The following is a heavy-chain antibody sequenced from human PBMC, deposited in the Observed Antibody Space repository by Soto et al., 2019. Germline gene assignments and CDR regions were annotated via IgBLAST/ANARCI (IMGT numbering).Heavy chain of an antibody. V-gene: IGHV3-21*01. CDR1: GFTFSSYS. CDR2: ISSSSSYI. D-gene: IGHD3-3*01. CDR3: AREYDFWSGPSWFDP. J-gene: IGHJ5*02. Sequence: GGSLRLSCAASGFTFSSYSMNWVRQAPGKGLEWVSSISSSSSYIYYADSVKGRFTISRDNAKNSLYLQMNSLRAEDTAVYYCAREYDFWSGPSWFDPWGQGTLVTVSS.